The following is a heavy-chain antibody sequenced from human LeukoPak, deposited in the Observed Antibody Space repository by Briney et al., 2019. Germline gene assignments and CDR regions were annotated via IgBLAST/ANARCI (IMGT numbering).Heavy chain of an antibody. J-gene: IGHJ4*02. Sequence: PSETLSLTCAVSGGSISPYYWMWIRQPPGKGLEWIGYISYSGSTGFNPSLKSRVTISLDTSTNRVSLKLSSVTAADTALYYCARAGSFRLTTTLWGQGTLVTVSS. CDR1: GGSISPYY. D-gene: IGHD4-17*01. CDR2: ISYSGST. CDR3: ARAGSFRLTTTL. V-gene: IGHV4-59*01.